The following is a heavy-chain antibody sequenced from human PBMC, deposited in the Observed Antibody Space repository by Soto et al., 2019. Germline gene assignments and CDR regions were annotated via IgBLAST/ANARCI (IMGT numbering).Heavy chain of an antibody. CDR3: ARHLGYGDYKYYFDY. D-gene: IGHD4-17*01. V-gene: IGHV4-39*01. J-gene: IGHJ4*02. Sequence: SETLSLTCTVSGGSISGSSYYWGWIRQPPGKGLEWIGSIYYSGSTYYNPSLKSRVTISVDTSKNQFSLKLSSVTAADTAVYYCARHLGYGDYKYYFDYWGQGTLVTVSS. CDR2: IYYSGST. CDR1: GGSISGSSYY.